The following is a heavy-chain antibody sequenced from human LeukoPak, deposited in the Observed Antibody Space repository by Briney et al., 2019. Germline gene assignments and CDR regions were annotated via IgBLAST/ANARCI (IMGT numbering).Heavy chain of an antibody. Sequence: PGGSLRLSCAASGFTFSSYSMNWVRQAPGKGLEWVSSISSSSAYIYYTDSVKGRFAISRDNAKNSLYLEMNSLRVEDTAVYHCTTSATIFGVVLRNYFDPWGQGTLVTVSS. CDR3: TTSATIFGVVLRNYFDP. CDR1: GFTFSSYS. V-gene: IGHV3-21*01. CDR2: ISSSSAYI. J-gene: IGHJ5*02. D-gene: IGHD3-3*01.